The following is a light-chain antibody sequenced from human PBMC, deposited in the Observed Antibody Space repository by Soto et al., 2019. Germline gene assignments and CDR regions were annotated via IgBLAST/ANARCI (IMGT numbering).Light chain of an antibody. CDR3: QNLNGYPRT. CDR2: AAS. J-gene: IGKJ1*01. Sequence: DIQLTQSPSFLSASVGDRVTITCRASQGISSNLAWYQQKPGTAPKLLIYAASTLQSGVPSTFSGSGSGTEFPLTIRRLQPEDFASYLCQNLNGYPRTFGQGTKVEIK. CDR1: QGISSN. V-gene: IGKV1-9*01.